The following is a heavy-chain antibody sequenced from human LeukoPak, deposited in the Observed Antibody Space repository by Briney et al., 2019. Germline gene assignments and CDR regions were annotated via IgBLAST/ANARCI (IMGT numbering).Heavy chain of an antibody. V-gene: IGHV4-59*01. CDR2: IYHSGST. CDR1: GGSISTYY. CDR3: ARTGSWYYYFDY. D-gene: IGHD6-13*01. Sequence: SETLSLTCTVSGGSISTYYWTWIRQPPGKGLEWIGYIYHSGSTNYNPSLKSRVAIPVDSARKQFSLTLSSVTAADTAVYYCARTGSWYYYFDYWGQGTLVTVSS. J-gene: IGHJ4*02.